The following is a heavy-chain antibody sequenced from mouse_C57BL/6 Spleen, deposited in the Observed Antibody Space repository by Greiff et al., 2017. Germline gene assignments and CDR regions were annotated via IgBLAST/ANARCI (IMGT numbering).Heavy chain of an antibody. CDR3: AIGSSSFYWYFDV. D-gene: IGHD1-1*01. Sequence: VQLQQSGPELVKPGASVKISCKASGYSFTSYYIHWVKQRPGQGLEWIGWIYPGSGNTKYNEKFKGKATLTADTSSSTAYMQLSSLTSEDSAVYYGAIGSSSFYWYFDVWGTGTTVTVSS. J-gene: IGHJ1*03. CDR1: GYSFTSYY. CDR2: IYPGSGNT. V-gene: IGHV1-66*01.